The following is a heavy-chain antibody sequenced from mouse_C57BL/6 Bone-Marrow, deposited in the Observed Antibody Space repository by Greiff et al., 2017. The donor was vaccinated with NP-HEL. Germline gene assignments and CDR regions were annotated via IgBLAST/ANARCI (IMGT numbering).Heavy chain of an antibody. CDR2: LSYDGSN. J-gene: IGHJ1*03. V-gene: IGHV3-6*01. D-gene: IGHD2-3*01. CDR3: ARYDGYYWYFDV. Sequence: EVQVVESGPGLVKPSQSLSLTCSVTGYSITSGYYWNWIRQFPGNKLEWMGYLSYDGSNNYNPSLKNRISITRDTSKNQFFLKLNSVTTEDTATYYCARYDGYYWYFDVWGTGTTVTVSS. CDR1: GYSITSGYY.